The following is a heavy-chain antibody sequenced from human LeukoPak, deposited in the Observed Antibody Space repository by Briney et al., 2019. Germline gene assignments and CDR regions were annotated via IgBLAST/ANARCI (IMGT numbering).Heavy chain of an antibody. CDR1: GGSISSSSYY. D-gene: IGHD6-6*01. V-gene: IGHV4-39*07. CDR3: ARARQQLVGY. Sequence: SETLSLTCTVSGGSISSSSYYWGWIRQPPGKGLEWIGSIYYSGSTYYNPSLKSRVTISVDRSKNQFSLKLSSVTAADTAVYYCARARQQLVGYWGQGTLVTVSS. J-gene: IGHJ4*02. CDR2: IYYSGST.